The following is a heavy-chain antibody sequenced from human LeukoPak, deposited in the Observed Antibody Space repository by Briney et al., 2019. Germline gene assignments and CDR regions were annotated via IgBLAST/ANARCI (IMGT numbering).Heavy chain of an antibody. Sequence: GGSLRPSRAASGLRLSGFWMHWVRQAPGKGLVWVSLINIGGSRTTHADSVKGRFTISRDNSKNTLYLQMNSLRAEDTAVYYCAKDIIAGDYVFDHWGQGSLVAVSS. CDR3: AKDIIAGDYVFDH. CDR2: INIGGSRT. D-gene: IGHD4-17*01. CDR1: GLRLSGFW. V-gene: IGHV3-74*01. J-gene: IGHJ4*02.